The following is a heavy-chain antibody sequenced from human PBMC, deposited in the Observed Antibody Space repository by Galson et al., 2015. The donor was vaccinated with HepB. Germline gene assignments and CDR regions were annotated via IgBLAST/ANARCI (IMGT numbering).Heavy chain of an antibody. CDR1: GFTFDDYA. CDR2: ISWNSGSI. CDR3: AKAFDSSGPDVIDT. D-gene: IGHD3-22*01. V-gene: IGHV3-9*01. Sequence: SLRLSCAASGFTFDDYAMYWVRQAPGKGLEWVSGISWNSGSIGYADSVKGRFTISRDNAKNSLYLQMNGLRAEDTALYYCAKAFDSSGPDVIDTWGQGTMVTVSS. J-gene: IGHJ3*02.